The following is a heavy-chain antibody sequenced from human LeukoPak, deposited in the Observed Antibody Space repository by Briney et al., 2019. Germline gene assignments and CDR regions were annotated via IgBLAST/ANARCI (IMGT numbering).Heavy chain of an antibody. CDR1: GFTFSSYG. J-gene: IGHJ3*02. CDR2: IRYDGSNK. CDR3: AKLAPGSYLGAFDI. Sequence: GGSLRLSCAASGFTFSSYGMHWVRQAPGKGLEWVAFIRYDGSNKYYADSVKGRFTISRDNSKNTLYLQMNSLRAEDTAVYYCAKLAPGSYLGAFDIWGQGTMVTVSS. D-gene: IGHD1-26*01. V-gene: IGHV3-30*02.